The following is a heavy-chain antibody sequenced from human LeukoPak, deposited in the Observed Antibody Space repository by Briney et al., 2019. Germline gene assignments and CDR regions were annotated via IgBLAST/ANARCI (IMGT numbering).Heavy chain of an antibody. Sequence: SETLSLTCTVSGDSISSYYWSWIRQPPGKGLEWIGYIYYSGTTNYNPSLKSRVTISVDTSKSQFSLKLSSVTAADTAVYYCARVSRGSGTYYFDYWGRGTLVTVSS. V-gene: IGHV4-59*01. D-gene: IGHD1-26*01. CDR3: ARVSRGSGTYYFDY. CDR1: GDSISSYY. CDR2: IYYSGTT. J-gene: IGHJ4*02.